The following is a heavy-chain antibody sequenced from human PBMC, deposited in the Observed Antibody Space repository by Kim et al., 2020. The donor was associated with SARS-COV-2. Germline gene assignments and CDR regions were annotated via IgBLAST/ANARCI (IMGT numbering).Heavy chain of an antibody. CDR2: INHSGST. Sequence: SETLSLTCAVYGGSFSGYYWSWIRQPPGKGLEWIGEINHSGSTNYNPSLKSRVTISVDTSKNQFSLKLSSVTAADTAVYYCARGASIRRMVRGVIPLDYWGQGTLVTVSS. V-gene: IGHV4-34*01. J-gene: IGHJ4*02. CDR3: ARGASIRRMVRGVIPLDY. CDR1: GGSFSGYY. D-gene: IGHD3-10*01.